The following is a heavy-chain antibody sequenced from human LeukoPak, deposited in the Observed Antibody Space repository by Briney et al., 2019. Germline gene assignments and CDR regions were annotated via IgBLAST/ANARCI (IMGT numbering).Heavy chain of an antibody. Sequence: SGGSLRLSCAASGFTFSSYGMHWVRQAPGKGLEWVAIISYDGSNKYYADSVKGRFTISRDNSKNTLYLQMNSLRAEDTALYYCAKLLYYYDSSQPYWGQGTLVTVSS. CDR1: GFTFSSYG. J-gene: IGHJ4*02. CDR2: ISYDGSNK. D-gene: IGHD3-22*01. V-gene: IGHV3-30*18. CDR3: AKLLYYYDSSQPY.